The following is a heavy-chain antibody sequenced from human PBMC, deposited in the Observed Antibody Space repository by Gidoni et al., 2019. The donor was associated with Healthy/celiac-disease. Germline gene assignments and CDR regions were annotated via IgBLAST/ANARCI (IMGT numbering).Heavy chain of an antibody. J-gene: IGHJ6*02. Sequence: EVQLLESGGGLVQPGGSLRLSCAASGFTFGSYAMSWVRQAPGKGLEWVSAISGSGGSTYYADSVKGRFTISRDNSKNTLYLQMNSLRAEDTAVYYCAEDKVSDYDILTGYYSTYYYYGMDVWGQGTTVTVSS. V-gene: IGHV3-23*01. D-gene: IGHD3-9*01. CDR1: GFTFGSYA. CDR3: AEDKVSDYDILTGYYSTYYYYGMDV. CDR2: ISGSGGST.